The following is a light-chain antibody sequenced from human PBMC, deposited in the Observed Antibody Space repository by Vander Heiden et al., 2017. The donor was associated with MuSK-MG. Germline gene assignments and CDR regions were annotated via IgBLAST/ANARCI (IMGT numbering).Light chain of an antibody. Sequence: QSPPTQPSPVSASPGPSTTISFTGTSSDVGGYNYVSWYQQHPGKAPKLMIYEVSNRPSGVSDRFSGSKSGKRASLTICGLQAEDEAEYYCSSSKSSGTPGVFGTGTKVTVL. CDR1: SSDVGGYNY. CDR3: SSSKSSGTPGV. V-gene: IGLV2-14*01. CDR2: EVS. J-gene: IGLJ1*01.